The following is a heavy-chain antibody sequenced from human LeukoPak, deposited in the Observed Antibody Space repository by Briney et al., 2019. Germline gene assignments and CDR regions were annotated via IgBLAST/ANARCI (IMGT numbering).Heavy chain of an antibody. CDR3: ARIDRAVAGTIDY. D-gene: IGHD6-19*01. Sequence: SETLSLTRTVSGGAISSYFWSWLRQPPGQGLEWIGYIYYSGSTNYNPSLKSRVTMSVDTSKNQFSLKLSSVTAADTAVYYCARIDRAVAGTIDYWGQGTLVTVSS. V-gene: IGHV4-59*08. CDR1: GGAISSYF. J-gene: IGHJ4*02. CDR2: IYYSGST.